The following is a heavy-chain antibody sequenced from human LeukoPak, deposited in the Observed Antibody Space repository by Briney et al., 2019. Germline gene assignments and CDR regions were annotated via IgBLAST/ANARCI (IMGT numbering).Heavy chain of an antibody. V-gene: IGHV3-48*02. CDR1: GFTFSGYH. J-gene: IGHJ4*02. CDR2: ISSTSTTM. CDR3: ARVWQSNSGVDY. Sequence: PGGSLRLSCAASGFTFSGYHINWVRQAPGKGLEWLSYISSTSTTMYYADSVKGRFAISRDNAKSSLYLQMNSLRDEDTAVYYCARVWQSNSGVDYWGQGTLVTVSS. D-gene: IGHD2-21*01.